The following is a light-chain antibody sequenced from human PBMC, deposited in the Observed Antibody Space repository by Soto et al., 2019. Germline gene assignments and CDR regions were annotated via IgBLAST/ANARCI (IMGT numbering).Light chain of an antibody. CDR2: DVH. CDR1: SSDVGGYNY. V-gene: IGLV2-14*01. Sequence: QSALTQPASVSGSPGQSITISCTGTSSDVGGYNYVSWYQQHPGKAPKLMIFDVHNRPSGVSNRFSGSKSGNTASLTISGLQAEDEAEYYCCSYTSSSTYVFVTGTKVTVL. CDR3: CSYTSSSTYV. J-gene: IGLJ1*01.